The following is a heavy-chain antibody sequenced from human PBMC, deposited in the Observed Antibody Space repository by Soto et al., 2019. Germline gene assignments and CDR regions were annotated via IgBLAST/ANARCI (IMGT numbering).Heavy chain of an antibody. CDR2: INAGYGNT. D-gene: IGHD7-27*01. V-gene: IGHV1-3*01. J-gene: IGHJ4*02. CDR1: GYTFTSYA. Sequence: ASVKVSCTASGYTFTSYAMHWVRQAPGQRLEWMGWINAGYGNTKSSQKFQDRVTISRDTSASTAYMELTSLRSEDTAVYYCARDTGDGTFDFRGQGTLVTVSS. CDR3: ARDTGDGTFDF.